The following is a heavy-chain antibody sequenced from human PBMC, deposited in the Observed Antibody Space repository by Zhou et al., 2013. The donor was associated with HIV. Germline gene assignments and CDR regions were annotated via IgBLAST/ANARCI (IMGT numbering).Heavy chain of an antibody. CDR2: IIPIFGTA. V-gene: IGHV1-69*05. D-gene: IGHD2-2*01. CDR3: ATDCSSTWGHGWFDP. J-gene: IGHJ5*02. CDR1: GGTFSSYA. Sequence: QIHLVQSGAEVTKPGASVKVSCKASGGTFSSYAISWVRQAPGQGLEWMGGIIPIFGTANYAQKFQGRVTITTDESTSTAYMELSSLRSEDTAVYYCATDCSSTWGHGWFDPWGQGTLVTVSS.